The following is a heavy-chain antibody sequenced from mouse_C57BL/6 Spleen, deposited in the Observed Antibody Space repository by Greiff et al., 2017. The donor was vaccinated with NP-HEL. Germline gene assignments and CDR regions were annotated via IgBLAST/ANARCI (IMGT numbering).Heavy chain of an antibody. V-gene: IGHV10-1*01. Sequence: DVKLQESGGGLVQPKGSLKLSCAASGFSFNTYAMNWVRQAPGKGLEWVARIRSKSNNYATYYADSVKDRFTISRDDSESMLYLQMNNLKTEDTAMYYCVIHYDGYYEGYAMDYWGQGTSVTVSS. CDR2: IRSKSNNYAT. J-gene: IGHJ4*01. D-gene: IGHD2-3*01. CDR1: GFSFNTYA. CDR3: VIHYDGYYEGYAMDY.